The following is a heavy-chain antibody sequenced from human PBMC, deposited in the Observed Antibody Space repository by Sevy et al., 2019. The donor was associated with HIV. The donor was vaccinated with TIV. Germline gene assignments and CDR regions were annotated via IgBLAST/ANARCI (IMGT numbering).Heavy chain of an antibody. CDR3: AKDLWQQLVLAASPFDY. V-gene: IGHV3-23*01. D-gene: IGHD6-13*01. Sequence: GSLRLSCAASGFTFSSYAMSWVRQAPGKGLEWVSAISGSGGSTYYADSVKGRFTISRDNSKNTLYLQMNSLRAEDTAVYYCAKDLWQQLVLAASPFDYWGQGTLVTVSS. J-gene: IGHJ4*02. CDR2: ISGSGGST. CDR1: GFTFSSYA.